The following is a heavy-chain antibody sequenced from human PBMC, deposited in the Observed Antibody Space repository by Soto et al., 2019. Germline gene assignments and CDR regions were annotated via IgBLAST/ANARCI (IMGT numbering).Heavy chain of an antibody. D-gene: IGHD3-22*01. Sequence: EVQLVESGGGLVQPGRSLRLSCAASGFTFDDYAMHWVRQAPGKGLEWVSGISWNSGSIGYADSVKGRFTISRDNAKTSLYLQMNSLRAEETALYYCAEGEGGSGSWALFDYWGQGALVTASS. CDR3: AEGEGGSGSWALFDY. V-gene: IGHV3-9*01. CDR2: ISWNSGSI. CDR1: GFTFDDYA. J-gene: IGHJ4*02.